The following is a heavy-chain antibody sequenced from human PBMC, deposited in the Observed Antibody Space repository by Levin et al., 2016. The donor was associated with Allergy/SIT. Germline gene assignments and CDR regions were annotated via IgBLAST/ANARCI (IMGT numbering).Heavy chain of an antibody. CDR1: AGSLTSSDW. Sequence: SETLSLTCALSAGSLTSSDWWTWIRQPPGKGLEWLGEINHSDITKYNPALKSRLTMSVDKSKNQFSLNLSTVTAADTAVYYCAATQSRGSWYYFDSWGQGTLVTVSS. D-gene: IGHD6-13*01. CDR3: AATQSRGSWYYFDS. J-gene: IGHJ4*02. V-gene: IGHV4-4*02. CDR2: INHSDIT.